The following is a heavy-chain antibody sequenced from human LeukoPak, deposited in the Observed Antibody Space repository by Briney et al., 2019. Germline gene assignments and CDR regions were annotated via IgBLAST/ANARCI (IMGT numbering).Heavy chain of an antibody. Sequence: GGSLRLSCAASGFTFSTYWMAWLRQPPGEGLEWVANINPGGSAKVYVDSVKVRVTISRDDAKTSLYLQRDRLRAEDTAVYSCARWGLAYTIDYWGQGPLVSVSS. V-gene: IGHV3-7*01. CDR1: GFTFSTYW. CDR3: ARWGLAYTIDY. CDR2: INPGGSAK. J-gene: IGHJ4*02. D-gene: IGHD2-21*01.